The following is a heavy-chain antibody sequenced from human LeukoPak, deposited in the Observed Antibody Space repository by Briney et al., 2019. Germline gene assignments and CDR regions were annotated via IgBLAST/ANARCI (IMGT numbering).Heavy chain of an antibody. CDR1: GFTFSNYA. Sequence: GGSLRLSCAASGFTFSNYAMHWVRQAPGKGLEWVAVISYDGSNKYYVDSVKGRFIISRDNSKNTLYMQMNSLRAEDTAVYYCARDSGFSGTQRGEYWGHGTLVTVSS. V-gene: IGHV3-30*04. J-gene: IGHJ4*01. CDR2: ISYDGSNK. D-gene: IGHD3/OR15-3a*01. CDR3: ARDSGFSGTQRGEY.